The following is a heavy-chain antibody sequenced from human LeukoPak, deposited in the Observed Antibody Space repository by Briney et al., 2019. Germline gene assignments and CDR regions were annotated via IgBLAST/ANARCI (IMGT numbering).Heavy chain of an antibody. CDR1: GFTFSSYT. Sequence: PGGSLRLSCAASGFTFSSYTINWVRQAPGKGLEWVSSISSSSSYIYYADSVKGRFTISRDNAKNSLYLQMNSLRAEDTAVYYCARDLVAYCGGDCYYPHDYWGQGTLVTVSS. CDR2: ISSSSSYI. D-gene: IGHD2-21*02. V-gene: IGHV3-21*01. J-gene: IGHJ4*02. CDR3: ARDLVAYCGGDCYYPHDY.